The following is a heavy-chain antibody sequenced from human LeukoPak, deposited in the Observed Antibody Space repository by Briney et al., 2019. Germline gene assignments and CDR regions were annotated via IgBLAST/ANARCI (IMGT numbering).Heavy chain of an antibody. CDR3: ARERQQLVHDAFDI. J-gene: IGHJ3*02. Sequence: ASVKVSCKASGGTFSSYAISWVRQAPGQGLEWMGGIIPIFGTANYAQKFQGRVTITADESTSTAYMEPSSVRSEDTAVYYCARERQQLVHDAFDIWGQGTMVTVSS. V-gene: IGHV1-69*13. CDR1: GGTFSSYA. D-gene: IGHD6-13*01. CDR2: IIPIFGTA.